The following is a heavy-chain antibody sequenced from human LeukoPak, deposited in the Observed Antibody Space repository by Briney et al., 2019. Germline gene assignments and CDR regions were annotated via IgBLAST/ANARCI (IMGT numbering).Heavy chain of an antibody. J-gene: IGHJ4*02. D-gene: IGHD5-12*01. V-gene: IGHV3-48*03. Sequence: HSGGSLRLSCEASGFTFSTYEMNWVRQAPGKGLEWISYMSSSGSDSHYADSVRGRFTISRDNAKNSLYLHMNNLRADDTAIYYCVRGRTSGFDSGGDFWGQGTLVTVSS. CDR2: MSSSGSDS. CDR1: GFTFSTYE. CDR3: VRGRTSGFDSGGDF.